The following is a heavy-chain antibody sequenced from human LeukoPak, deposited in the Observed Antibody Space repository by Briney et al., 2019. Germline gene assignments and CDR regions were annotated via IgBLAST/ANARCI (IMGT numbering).Heavy chain of an antibody. Sequence: GGSLRLSCAASGFTFSSYAMNWVRQATGKGLEWVSGISNSGGSTYYADSVKGRFTISRDNSKNTLYLQMNSLRAEDTAVYYCAKETSSSFDYWGQGTLVTVSS. D-gene: IGHD6-6*01. CDR2: ISNSGGST. CDR1: GFTFSSYA. CDR3: AKETSSSFDY. V-gene: IGHV3-23*01. J-gene: IGHJ4*02.